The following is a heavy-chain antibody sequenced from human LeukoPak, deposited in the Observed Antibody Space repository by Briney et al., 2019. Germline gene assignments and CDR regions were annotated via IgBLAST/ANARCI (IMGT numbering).Heavy chain of an antibody. J-gene: IGHJ4*02. V-gene: IGHV1-3*01. D-gene: IGHD6-19*01. Sequence: GASVKVSCKASGYTFTSYAMHWVRQAPGQRLEWMGWINAGNGNTKYSQKFQGRVTITRDTSASTAYMELSSLRSEDTAVYYCAKGPLIEVAGTTWEYWGQGTLVTVSS. CDR1: GYTFTSYA. CDR2: INAGNGNT. CDR3: AKGPLIEVAGTTWEY.